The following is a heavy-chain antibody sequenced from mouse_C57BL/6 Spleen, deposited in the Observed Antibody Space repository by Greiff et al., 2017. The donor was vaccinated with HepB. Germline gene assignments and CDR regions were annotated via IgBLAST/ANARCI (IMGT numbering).Heavy chain of an antibody. D-gene: IGHD1-1*01. CDR3: TRDSYGYGSSVGAMDY. CDR2: ISSGGDYI. J-gene: IGHJ4*01. V-gene: IGHV5-9-1*02. CDR1: GFTFSSYA. Sequence: EVMLVESGEGLVKPGGSLKLSCAASGFTFSSYAMSWVRQTPEKRLEWVAYISSGGDYIYYADTVKGRFTISRDNARNALYLQISSLKSEGTATYDCTRDSYGYGSSVGAMDYWGQGTSVTVSS.